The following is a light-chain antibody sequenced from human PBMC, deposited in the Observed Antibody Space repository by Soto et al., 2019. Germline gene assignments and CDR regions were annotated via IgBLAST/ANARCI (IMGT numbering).Light chain of an antibody. V-gene: IGKV3-11*01. Sequence: EIVMTQSPATLSVSPGERATLSCXASQSVSSNLAWYQQKPGQAPRLLIYDASNRATGIPARFSGSGSGTDFTLTISSLEPEDFAVYYCQQRSNWPRTFGQGTKVDIK. J-gene: IGKJ1*01. CDR1: QSVSSN. CDR3: QQRSNWPRT. CDR2: DAS.